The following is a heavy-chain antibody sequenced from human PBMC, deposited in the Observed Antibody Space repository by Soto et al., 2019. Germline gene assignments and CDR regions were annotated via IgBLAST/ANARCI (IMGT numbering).Heavy chain of an antibody. CDR1: GGSLSSGGYY. CDR2: IFYTGST. CDR3: ARAPLTTYYYDSSGKNYYFDY. Sequence: PSETLSLTCTVSGGSLSSGGYYWSWIRQHPGKGLEWVGYIFYTGSTYYNPSLRSRLTMSVDTSKNQFSLKLSSVTTADTAVYYCARAPLTTYYYDSSGKNYYFDYWGQGTLVTVSS. V-gene: IGHV4-31*03. D-gene: IGHD3-22*01. J-gene: IGHJ4*02.